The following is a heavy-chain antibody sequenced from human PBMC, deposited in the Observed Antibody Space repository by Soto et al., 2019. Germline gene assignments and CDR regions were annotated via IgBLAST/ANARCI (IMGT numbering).Heavy chain of an antibody. CDR3: EKGYSYGDFDY. CDR2: IYYSGST. D-gene: IGHD5-18*01. V-gene: IGHV4-59*01. Sequence: PSETLSLTCTVSGGSISSYYWSWIRQPPGKGLEWIGYIYYSGSTNYNPSLKSRVTISVDTSKNQFSLKLSSVTAADTAVYYCEKGYSYGDFDYWGQGTLVTVYS. CDR1: GGSISSYY. J-gene: IGHJ4*02.